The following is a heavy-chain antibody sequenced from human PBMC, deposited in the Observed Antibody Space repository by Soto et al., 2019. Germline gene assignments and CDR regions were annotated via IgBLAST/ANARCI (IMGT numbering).Heavy chain of an antibody. CDR3: ARNQGAGFIAPLDFDY. CDR2: IIPIFGTA. V-gene: IGHV1-69*01. CDR1: GGTFSSYA. D-gene: IGHD6-13*01. J-gene: IGHJ4*02. Sequence: QVQLVQSGAEVKKPGSSVKVSCKASGGTFSSYAISWVRQAPGQGLEWMGGIIPIFGTANYAQKFQGRVTITADESTSTAYMELSSLRSEDTAMYYCARNQGAGFIAPLDFDYWGQGTLVTVSS.